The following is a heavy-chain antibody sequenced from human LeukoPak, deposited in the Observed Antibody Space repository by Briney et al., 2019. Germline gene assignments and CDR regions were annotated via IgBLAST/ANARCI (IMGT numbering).Heavy chain of an antibody. Sequence: PGGSLRLSCAASGFTFNIYGMHWVRQAPGKGLEWVAVIWNDGSNKYYADSVKGRFTISRDNSKNTLYLQMNSLRAEDTAVYYCAKDFLWFGDLPSDFDYWGQGTLVTVSS. J-gene: IGHJ4*02. CDR2: IWNDGSNK. V-gene: IGHV3-33*06. CDR3: AKDFLWFGDLPSDFDY. D-gene: IGHD3-10*01. CDR1: GFTFNIYG.